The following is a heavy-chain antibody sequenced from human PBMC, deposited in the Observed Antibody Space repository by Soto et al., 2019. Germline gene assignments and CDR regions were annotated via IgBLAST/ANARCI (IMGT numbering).Heavy chain of an antibody. CDR3: ARGSAVALDN. CDR1: GYTFTSYD. CDR2: MNPNSGYT. Sequence: ASGKVSCKASGYTFTSYDINWVRQATGQGLEWIGWMNPNSGYTGYVNKFQGRVTVTRNTSISTAYMELSSLRSDDTAVYYCARGSAVALDNWGQGTLVTVSS. V-gene: IGHV1-8*01. D-gene: IGHD6-19*01. J-gene: IGHJ1*01.